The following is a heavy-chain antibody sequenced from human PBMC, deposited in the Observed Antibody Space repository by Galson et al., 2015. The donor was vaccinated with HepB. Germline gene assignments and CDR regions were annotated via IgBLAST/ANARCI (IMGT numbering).Heavy chain of an antibody. D-gene: IGHD3-22*01. J-gene: IGHJ4*02. Sequence: KVSCKASGYTFTSYAMHWVRQAPGQRLEWMGWINAGNGNTKYSQKFQGRVTITRDTSASTAYMELSSLRSEDTAVYYCARGLYYYDSSGYSPFDYWGQGTLVTVSS. CDR1: GYTFTSYA. CDR3: ARGLYYYDSSGYSPFDY. CDR2: INAGNGNT. V-gene: IGHV1-3*01.